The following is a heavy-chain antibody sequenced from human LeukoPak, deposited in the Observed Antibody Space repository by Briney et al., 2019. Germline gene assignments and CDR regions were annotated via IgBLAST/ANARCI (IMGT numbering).Heavy chain of an antibody. CDR3: ARAYYYDSSGFSEVDI. Sequence: PSETLSLTCTVSGGSISSYYWCLIRQPPGHGLDWIGYIYYSGSTNYNPSLKSRVTISVDTSKNQFSLKLSSVTAADTAVYYCARAYYYDSSGFSEVDIWGQGTMVTVSS. J-gene: IGHJ3*02. CDR2: IYYSGST. V-gene: IGHV4-59*01. CDR1: GGSISSYY. D-gene: IGHD3-22*01.